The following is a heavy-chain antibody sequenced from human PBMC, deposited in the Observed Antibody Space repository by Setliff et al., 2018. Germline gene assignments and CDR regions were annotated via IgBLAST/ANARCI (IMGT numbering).Heavy chain of an antibody. CDR1: RFTFSNYG. V-gene: IGHV3-33*06. D-gene: IGHD6-19*01. CDR3: AKDSSGWPHSLISYFQH. CDR2: IWNDGSTK. J-gene: IGHJ1*01. Sequence: GGSLRLSCVASRFTFSNYGMHWVRQAPGKGLEWVALIWNDGSTKFYGDSVKGRFTISRDNSKNTLYLQMNSLRAEDTAVYYCAKDSSGWPHSLISYFQHWGQGTLVTVSS.